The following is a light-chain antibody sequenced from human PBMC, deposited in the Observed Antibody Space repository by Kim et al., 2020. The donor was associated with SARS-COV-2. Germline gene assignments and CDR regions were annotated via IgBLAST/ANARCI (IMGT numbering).Light chain of an antibody. V-gene: IGKV3-20*01. CDR1: QKIRSNY. CDR2: GAS. Sequence: SPGVRATLSGLAGQKIRSNYLACYQPKPGQAPMLLIYGASSRATGIPDRFSGSGSGTDFSLTISRLEPDDFAVYYCQQYGGTPYTLGQGTKVDIK. J-gene: IGKJ2*01. CDR3: QQYGGTPYT.